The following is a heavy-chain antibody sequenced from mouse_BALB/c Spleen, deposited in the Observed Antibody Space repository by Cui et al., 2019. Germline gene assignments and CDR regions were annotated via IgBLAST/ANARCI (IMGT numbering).Heavy chain of an antibody. CDR2: IDPNSGGT. D-gene: IGHD1-1*01. V-gene: IGHV1-72*01. CDR3: ARYDYYGSSYFDY. CDR1: GYTFTSYW. J-gene: IGHJ2*01. Sequence: QVQLPQPGVELVKPGALVQLPCKASGYTFTSYWMHWVKQRPGRGLEWIGRIDPNSGGTKYNEKFKSKATLTVDKPSSTAYMQLSSLTSEDSAVYYCARYDYYGSSYFDYWGQGTTLTVSS.